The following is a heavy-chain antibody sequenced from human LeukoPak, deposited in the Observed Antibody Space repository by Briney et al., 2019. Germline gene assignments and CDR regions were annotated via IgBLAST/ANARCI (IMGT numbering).Heavy chain of an antibody. CDR2: ISSSSSYT. CDR1: GFTCSDYY. D-gene: IGHD3-10*01. CDR3: ARFAGSGSYVDY. V-gene: IGHV3-11*03. J-gene: IGHJ4*02. Sequence: GGSLRLSCAASGFTCSDYYMSWIRQAPGKGVEWVSYISSSSSYTNYADSVKGRFTISRDNAKNSLYLQTNSLRAEDTAVYYCARFAGSGSYVDYWGQGTLVTVSS.